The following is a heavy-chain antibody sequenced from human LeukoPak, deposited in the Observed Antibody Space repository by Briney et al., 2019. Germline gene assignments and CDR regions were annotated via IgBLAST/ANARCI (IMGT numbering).Heavy chain of an antibody. Sequence: PSETLSLTCTVSGGSISSYYWSWIRQPPGKGLEWIGYIYYSGSTNYNPSLKSRVTISVDTSKNQFSLKLSSVTAADTAVYYCASSYYDILTGYSTPPGWFDPWGQGTLVTASS. CDR1: GGSISSYY. CDR3: ASSYYDILTGYSTPPGWFDP. D-gene: IGHD3-9*01. J-gene: IGHJ5*02. CDR2: IYYSGST. V-gene: IGHV4-59*08.